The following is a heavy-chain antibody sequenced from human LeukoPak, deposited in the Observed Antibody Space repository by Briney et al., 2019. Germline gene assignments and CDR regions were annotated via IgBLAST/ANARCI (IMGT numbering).Heavy chain of an antibody. J-gene: IGHJ4*02. CDR3: ARHFSGAAPGLV. CDR2: IYYSGST. D-gene: IGHD6-13*01. V-gene: IGHV4-31*03. CDR1: GGSISSGGYY. Sequence: PSETLSLTCTVSGGSISSGGYYWRWIRQHPGKGLEWIGYIYYSGSTYYNPSLKSRVTISVDTSKNQFSLNLSSVTAADTAVYYCARHFSGAAPGLVWGQGTLVTVSS.